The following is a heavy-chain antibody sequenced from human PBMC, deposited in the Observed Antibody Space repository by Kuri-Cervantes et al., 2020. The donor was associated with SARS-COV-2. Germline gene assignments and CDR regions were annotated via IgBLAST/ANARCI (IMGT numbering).Heavy chain of an antibody. V-gene: IGHV4-30-4*01. CDR3: ARHIAAAGNFDY. CDR1: SGSISSGDYY. Sequence: SETLSLTCTVSSGSISSGDYYWSWLRQPPGEGLEWIAYIHYSGNTYYNPSLQSRISISVDTSENQFSLRLLSMTAADTAVYYCARHIAAAGNFDYWGQGTLVTVSS. D-gene: IGHD6-13*01. CDR2: IHYSGNT. J-gene: IGHJ4*02.